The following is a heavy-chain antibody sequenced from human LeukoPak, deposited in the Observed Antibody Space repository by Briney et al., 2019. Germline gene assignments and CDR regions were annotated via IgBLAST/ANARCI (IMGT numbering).Heavy chain of an antibody. CDR3: ARGILPIVVVPAATFEP. J-gene: IGHJ5*02. CDR1: GFTFSSYS. V-gene: IGHV3-21*01. D-gene: IGHD2-2*01. Sequence: GGSLRVSCAASGFTFSSYSMNWVRQAPGKGLEWVSSISSSSSYIYYADSVKGRFTISRDNAKNSLYLQMNSLRAEDTAVYYCARGILPIVVVPAATFEPWGQGTLVTVSS. CDR2: ISSSSSYI.